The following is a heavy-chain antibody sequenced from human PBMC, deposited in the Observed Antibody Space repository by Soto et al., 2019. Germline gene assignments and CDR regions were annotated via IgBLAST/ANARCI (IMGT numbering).Heavy chain of an antibody. CDR1: GYSFTSYW. V-gene: IGHV5-51*01. Sequence: GESLKISCKGSGYSFTSYWIGWVRQMPGKGLEWMGIIYPGDSDTRYSPSFQGQVTISADKSISTAYLQWSSLKASDTAMYYCARGRAAGTGGYYYYYYMDVWGKGTTVTVSS. CDR3: ARGRAAGTGGYYYYYYMDV. D-gene: IGHD6-13*01. J-gene: IGHJ6*03. CDR2: IYPGDSDT.